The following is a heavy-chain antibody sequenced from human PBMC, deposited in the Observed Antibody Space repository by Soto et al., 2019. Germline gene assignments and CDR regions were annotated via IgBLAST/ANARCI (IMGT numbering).Heavy chain of an antibody. CDR3: ARVPTRALDY. Sequence: EVQLVDSGGGLVQPGGSLRLSCAASGFTFSSYTMNWGRQAPGKGMEWISYISSRSRTIYYADFVKGRFTISRDNAQNSLYLQMTSLRDEDTAVYYCARVPTRALDYWGQGTLVTVSS. J-gene: IGHJ4*02. V-gene: IGHV3-48*02. CDR2: ISSRSRTI. D-gene: IGHD1-26*01. CDR1: GFTFSSYT.